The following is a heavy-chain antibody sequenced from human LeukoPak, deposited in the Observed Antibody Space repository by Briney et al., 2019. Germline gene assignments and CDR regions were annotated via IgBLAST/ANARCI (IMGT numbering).Heavy chain of an antibody. CDR3: ARDVPMAVTTKPNYYYGMDV. Sequence: SETLSLTCTVSGGPISSGGYYWSWIRQHPGKGLEWIGYIYYSGSTYYNPSLKSRVTISVDTSKNQFSLKLSSVTAADTAVYYCARDVPMAVTTKPNYYYGMDVWGQGTTVTVSS. CDR2: IYYSGST. D-gene: IGHD4-17*01. J-gene: IGHJ6*02. CDR1: GGPISSGGYY. V-gene: IGHV4-31*03.